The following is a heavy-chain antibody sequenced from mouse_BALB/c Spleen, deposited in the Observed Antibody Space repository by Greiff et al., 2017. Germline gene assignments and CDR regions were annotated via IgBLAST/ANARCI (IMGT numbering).Heavy chain of an antibody. Sequence: EVMLVESGGDLVKPGGSLKLSCAASGFTFSSYGMSWVRQTPDKRLEWVATISSGGSYTYYPDSVKGRFTISRDNAKNTLYLQMSSLKSEDTAMYYCARHEGGGNYVAYWGQGTLVTVSA. V-gene: IGHV5-6*01. CDR3: ARHEGGGNYVAY. J-gene: IGHJ3*01. CDR2: ISSGGSYT. D-gene: IGHD2-1*01. CDR1: GFTFSSYG.